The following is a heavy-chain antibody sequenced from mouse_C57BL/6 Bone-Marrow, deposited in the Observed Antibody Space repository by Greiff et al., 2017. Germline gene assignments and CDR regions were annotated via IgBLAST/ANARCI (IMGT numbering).Heavy chain of an antibody. D-gene: IGHD2-2*01. CDR2: INPNNGGT. Sequence: EVQLQQSGPELVKPGASVKMSCKASGYTFTDYNMHWVKQSHGKSLEWIGNINPNNGGTSYNQKFKGKATLTVNESSSTAYMELRSLTSEDSAVXYCASCYYGYYWLDYWGQGTLVTVSA. J-gene: IGHJ3*01. CDR3: ASCYYGYYWLDY. V-gene: IGHV1-22*01. CDR1: GYTFTDYN.